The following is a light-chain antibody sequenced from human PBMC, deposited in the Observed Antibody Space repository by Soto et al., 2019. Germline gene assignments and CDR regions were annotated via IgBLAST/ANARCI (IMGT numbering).Light chain of an antibody. J-gene: IGKJ1*01. CDR1: QDISNH. CDR2: DAS. CDR3: QQYGSSLWT. V-gene: IGKV1-33*01. Sequence: DIQMTQSPSSLSASVGDRVTITCQASQDISNHLNWYQQKPGKAPKLLIYDASNLETGVPSRFSGSGSGTDFTLTISRLEPEDFAVYYCQQYGSSLWTFGQGTKVDIK.